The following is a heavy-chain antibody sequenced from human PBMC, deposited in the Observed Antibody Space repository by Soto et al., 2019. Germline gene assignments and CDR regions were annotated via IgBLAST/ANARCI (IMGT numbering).Heavy chain of an antibody. CDR1: GGSFSGYY. D-gene: IGHD3-10*01. CDR3: ATLRGLGEVSPYFDS. CDR2: INHSGST. V-gene: IGHV4-34*01. Sequence: ASETLSLTCAVYGGSFSGYYWSWIRQPPGKGLEWIGEINHSGSTNYNPSLKSRVTISVDTSKNQFSLKLSSVTAADTAVYYCATLRGLGEVSPYFDSWGQGLMVTVSS. J-gene: IGHJ4*02.